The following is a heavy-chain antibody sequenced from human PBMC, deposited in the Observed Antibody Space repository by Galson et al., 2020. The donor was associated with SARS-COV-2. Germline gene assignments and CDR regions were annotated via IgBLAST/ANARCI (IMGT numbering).Heavy chain of an antibody. V-gene: IGHV2-70*11. CDR1: GFSLSASGMC. D-gene: IGHD1-20*01. Sequence: SGPTLVKPTQTLTLTCAFSGFSLSASGMCVNWIRQPPGRALAWLARIDWDGDKHYSTSLKTRLIISKDTSKNQVVLTVTSMDPVDTATYYCTRGRYYSDYWGQGTPVTVSS. CDR3: TRGRYYSDY. J-gene: IGHJ4*02. CDR2: IDWDGDK.